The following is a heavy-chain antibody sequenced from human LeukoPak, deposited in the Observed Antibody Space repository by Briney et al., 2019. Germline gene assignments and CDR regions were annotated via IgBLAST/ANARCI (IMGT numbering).Heavy chain of an antibody. CDR1: GYSFTSSW. D-gene: IGHD1-26*01. Sequence: GESLKISRKGSGYSFTSSWIRRVRQMPGKGLEWMGMIYPGDSDTRYSPSFEGQVTISADKYISAAYLQWGSLKASDTAMYYCARYSGSYSDYFQHWGQGTLVTVSS. V-gene: IGHV5-51*01. CDR2: IYPGDSDT. CDR3: ARYSGSYSDYFQH. J-gene: IGHJ1*01.